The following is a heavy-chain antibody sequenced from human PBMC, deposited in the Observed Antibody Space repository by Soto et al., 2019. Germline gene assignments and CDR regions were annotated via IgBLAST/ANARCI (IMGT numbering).Heavy chain of an antibody. D-gene: IGHD3-22*01. CDR2: IYYSGST. V-gene: IGHV4-31*03. CDR3: ARVPKQYYYDSSGYYYGDY. Sequence: QVQLQESGPGLVKPSQTLSLTCTVSGGSISSGGYYWSWIRQHPGKGLEWIGYIYYSGSTYYNPSRKRRVTISVDTSTNQFPLKLSSVTAADTAVYYCARVPKQYYYDSSGYYYGDYWGQGTLVTVSS. J-gene: IGHJ4*02. CDR1: GGSISSGGYY.